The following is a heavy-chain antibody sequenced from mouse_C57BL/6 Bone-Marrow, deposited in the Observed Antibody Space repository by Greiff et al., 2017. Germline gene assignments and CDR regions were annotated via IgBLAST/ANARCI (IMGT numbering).Heavy chain of an antibody. CDR1: GFSLSTFGMG. J-gene: IGHJ1*03. Sequence: QVTLKVSGPGLLQPSQTLSLTCSFSGFSLSTFGMGVGWIRQPSGKDLECLAHIWWDDDKYYNPALKSRLPISKETSKHPVFLKIAHVDTEGTTTYYCSRRGGPYYINLIYWYFDVWGTGTTVTVSA. CDR2: IWWDDDK. D-gene: IGHD2-5*01. CDR3: SRRGGPYYINLIYWYFDV. V-gene: IGHV8-8*01.